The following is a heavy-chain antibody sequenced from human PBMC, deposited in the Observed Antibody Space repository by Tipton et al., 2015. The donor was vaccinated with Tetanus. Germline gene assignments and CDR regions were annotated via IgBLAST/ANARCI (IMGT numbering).Heavy chain of an antibody. Sequence: TLSLTYTVSGGSVSRGDYSWSWIRQPPGEGLEWIGNIYTSGRPNYNPSLKSRATISSDASRNQFSLTLRSVTAADTALYWCAREREAAVTSPWPYYYYLLDVWGQGTAVTVSS. CDR1: GGSVSRGDYS. J-gene: IGHJ6*02. CDR3: AREREAAVTSPWPYYYYLLDV. D-gene: IGHD4-17*01. V-gene: IGHV4-61*08. CDR2: IYTSGRP.